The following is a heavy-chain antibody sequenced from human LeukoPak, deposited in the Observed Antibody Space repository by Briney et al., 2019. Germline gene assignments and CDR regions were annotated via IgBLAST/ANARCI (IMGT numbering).Heavy chain of an antibody. V-gene: IGHV3-33*01. Sequence: GGSLRLSCAASGFTFSSYGMHWVRQAPGKGLEWVAVIWYDGSNKYYADSVKGRFTISRDNSKSTLYLQMNSLRAEDTAVYYCAREYYYDSSGYLDYWGQGTLVTVSS. D-gene: IGHD3-22*01. J-gene: IGHJ4*02. CDR2: IWYDGSNK. CDR1: GFTFSSYG. CDR3: AREYYYDSSGYLDY.